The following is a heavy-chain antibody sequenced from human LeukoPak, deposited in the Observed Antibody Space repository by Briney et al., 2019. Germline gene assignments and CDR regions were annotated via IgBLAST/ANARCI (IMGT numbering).Heavy chain of an antibody. J-gene: IGHJ5*02. CDR1: GDSISIYY. V-gene: IGHV4-59*01. Sequence: SETLSLTCTVSGDSISIYYWSWIRQPPGRGLEWIGYIYNSGSTNYNPSLKSRVTISVDTSKNQFSLKLSSVTAADTAVYYCARDRSGWYKNWFDPWGQGTLVTVSS. D-gene: IGHD6-19*01. CDR2: IYNSGST. CDR3: ARDRSGWYKNWFDP.